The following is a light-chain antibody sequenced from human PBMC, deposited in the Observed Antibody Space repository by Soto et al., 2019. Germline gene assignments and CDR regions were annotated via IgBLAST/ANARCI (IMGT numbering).Light chain of an antibody. V-gene: IGLV2-8*01. CDR1: GIDDYDYNF. J-gene: IGLJ2*01. Sequence: QSALTQPPSASASAGHSFTIPCTGTGIDDYDYNFVSWYQHHPGKVPKLIIFEVNKRPSGVPDRFAGSKSGTTASLTVSGLQADDESDYFCSTVAVSPVLFGGGTKVTVL. CDR3: STVAVSPVL. CDR2: EVN.